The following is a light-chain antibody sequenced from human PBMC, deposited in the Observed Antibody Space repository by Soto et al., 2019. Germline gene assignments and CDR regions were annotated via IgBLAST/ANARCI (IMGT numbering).Light chain of an antibody. Sequence: EIVLTQSPGTLSLSPGERATLSCRASQSVSRLAWYQQKPGQAPRLLIYGASNRVTSIPDRFSGSGSGTDFTLTISRLEPEDFAVYYCQQYGSSPRFTFGQGTKLEIK. J-gene: IGKJ2*01. CDR1: QSVSR. CDR3: QQYGSSPRFT. CDR2: GAS. V-gene: IGKV3-20*01.